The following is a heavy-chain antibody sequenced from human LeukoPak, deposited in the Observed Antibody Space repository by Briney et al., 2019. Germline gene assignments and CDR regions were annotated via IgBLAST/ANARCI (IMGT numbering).Heavy chain of an antibody. V-gene: IGHV3-48*03. Sequence: PGGSLRLSCAASGFTFSSYVMNWVRQAPGKGLEWVSYITSSGSTIYYADSVKGRFTVSRDNAKNSLYLQMNSLRAEDTAVYYCARGGSSRIDDAFDIWGQGTMVIVSS. CDR3: ARGGSSRIDDAFDI. CDR1: GFTFSSYV. D-gene: IGHD6-13*01. CDR2: ITSSGSTI. J-gene: IGHJ3*02.